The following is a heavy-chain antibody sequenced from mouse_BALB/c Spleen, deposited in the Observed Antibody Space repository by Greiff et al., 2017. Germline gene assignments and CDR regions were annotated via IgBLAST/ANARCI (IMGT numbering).Heavy chain of an antibody. Sequence: EVKLVESGGGLVQPGGSMKLSCVASGFTFSNYWMNWVRQSPEKGLEWVAEIRLKSNNYATHYAESVKGRFTISRDDSKSSVYLQMNNLRAEDTGIYYCTRPFYYYGSSRGYWYFDVWGAGTTVTVSS. CDR2: IRLKSNNYAT. D-gene: IGHD1-1*01. J-gene: IGHJ1*01. V-gene: IGHV6-6*02. CDR3: TRPFYYYGSSRGYWYFDV. CDR1: GFTFSNYW.